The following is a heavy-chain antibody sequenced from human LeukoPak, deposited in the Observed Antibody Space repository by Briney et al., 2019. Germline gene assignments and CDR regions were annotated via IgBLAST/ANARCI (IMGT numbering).Heavy chain of an antibody. D-gene: IGHD4/OR15-4a*01. J-gene: IGHJ4*02. V-gene: IGHV3-7*01. CDR1: GFTFSSYA. CDR2: IKQDGSEK. Sequence: GGSLGLSCAASGFTFSSYAMSWVRQAPGKGLEWVASIKQDGSEKYYVDSVKGRVTISRDNAKNSLYLQMNSLRAEDTAVYYCARVFGAGYSDYWGQGTLVTVSS. CDR3: ARVFGAGYSDY.